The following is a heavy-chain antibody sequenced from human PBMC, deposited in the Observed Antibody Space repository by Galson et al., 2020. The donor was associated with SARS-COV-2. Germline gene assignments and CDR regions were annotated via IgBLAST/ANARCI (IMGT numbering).Heavy chain of an antibody. D-gene: IGHD3-16*02. Sequence: GGSLRLSCAASGFTFSNAWMSWVSQAPGKGLEWVGRIKSKTDGGTTDYAAPVKGRFTISRDDSKNTLYLQMNSLKTEDTAVYYCTTDRVYDYVWGSYRHPDYWGQGTLVTVAS. J-gene: IGHJ4*02. V-gene: IGHV3-15*01. CDR1: GFTFSNAW. CDR3: TTDRVYDYVWGSYRHPDY. CDR2: IKSKTDGGTT.